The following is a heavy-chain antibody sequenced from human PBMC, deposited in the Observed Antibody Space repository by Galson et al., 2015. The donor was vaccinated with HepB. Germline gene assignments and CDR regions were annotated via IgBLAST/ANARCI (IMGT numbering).Heavy chain of an antibody. CDR1: GFTFSSYC. J-gene: IGHJ4*02. Sequence: LRLSCAASGFTFSSYCMNWVRQAPGKGLEWVSSISSSSSYIYYADSVKGRFTISRDNAKNSLYLQMNSLRAEDTAVYYCARDWSGSYPNFDYWGQGTLVTVSS. V-gene: IGHV3-21*01. CDR3: ARDWSGSYPNFDY. D-gene: IGHD1-26*01. CDR2: ISSSSSYI.